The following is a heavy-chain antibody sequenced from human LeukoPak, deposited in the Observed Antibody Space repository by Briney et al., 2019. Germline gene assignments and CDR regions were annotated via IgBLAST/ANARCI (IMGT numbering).Heavy chain of an antibody. CDR2: IIQVGSEK. CDR3: ARETGIAAAGTPFPYYYYMDV. J-gene: IGHJ6*03. Sequence: GGSLRLSCAASGFTFSSYWMSWVRQAPGKGLEWVANIIQVGSEKYYVDSVKGRFTISRDNAKNSLYLQMNSLRAEDTAVYYCARETGIAAAGTPFPYYYYMDVWGKGTTVTVSS. CDR1: GFTFSSYW. V-gene: IGHV3-7*01. D-gene: IGHD6-13*01.